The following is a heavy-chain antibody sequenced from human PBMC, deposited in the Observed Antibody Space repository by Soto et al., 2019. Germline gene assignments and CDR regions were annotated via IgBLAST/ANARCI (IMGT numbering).Heavy chain of an antibody. CDR2: IIPIFGTP. D-gene: IGHD3-10*01. V-gene: IGHV1-69*01. Sequence: QVQLVPSGAEVKKPGSSVKVSCKASGGIFSTYAISWLRQAPGQGLEWMGGIIPIFGTPNYAQRFQGRVTITADESTTTSYMELSRLKSEDTAVYYCARDRDDYGSWNYYNRIAFWGQGTLVTVSS. CDR1: GGIFSTYA. J-gene: IGHJ4*02. CDR3: ARDRDDYGSWNYYNRIAF.